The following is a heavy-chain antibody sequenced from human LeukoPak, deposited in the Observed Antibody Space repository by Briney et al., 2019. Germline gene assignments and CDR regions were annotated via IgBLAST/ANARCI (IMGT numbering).Heavy chain of an antibody. Sequence: SETLSLTCAVYGWSFNDYYWNGIRQPPGKGLELIGEINARGDTNYNPSLKSRVTISVDTSKKQFSLRLTSMIAADTALYYCARGQVPAARGYNWFDPWRQGTLVTVSS. D-gene: IGHD2-2*01. CDR1: GWSFNDYY. V-gene: IGHV4-34*01. J-gene: IGHJ5*02. CDR2: INARGDT. CDR3: ARGQVPAARGYNWFDP.